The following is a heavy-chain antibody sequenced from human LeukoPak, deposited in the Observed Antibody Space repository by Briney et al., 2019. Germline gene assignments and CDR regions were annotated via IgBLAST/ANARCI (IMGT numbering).Heavy chain of an antibody. CDR3: TTEGLTTIWLGELWDAFDI. D-gene: IGHD3-10*01. CDR1: GFTFSNAW. CDR2: IKSETDGGTT. Sequence: GRSLRLSCAASGFTFSNAWMSWVRQAPGKGLEWVGRIKSETDGGTTDYAAPVKGRFTISRDDSKNTLYLQMNSLKTEDTAVYYCTTEGLTTIWLGELWDAFDIWGQGTMVTVSS. V-gene: IGHV3-15*01. J-gene: IGHJ3*02.